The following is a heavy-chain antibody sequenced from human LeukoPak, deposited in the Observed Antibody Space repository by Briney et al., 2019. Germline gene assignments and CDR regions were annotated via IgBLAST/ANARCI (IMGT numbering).Heavy chain of an antibody. D-gene: IGHD3-10*01. V-gene: IGHV3-23*01. CDR2: ISGGGETT. J-gene: IGHJ4*02. CDR1: GFTFSSYG. CDR3: ARDKPGGSGSLDY. Sequence: RGSLRLSCAASGFTFSSYGMGWVRQAPGKGLEWVSSISGGGETTYYADSVKGRFPISRDNSKNTLYLQMNSLRAEDTAVYYCARDKPGGSGSLDYWGQGTLVTVSS.